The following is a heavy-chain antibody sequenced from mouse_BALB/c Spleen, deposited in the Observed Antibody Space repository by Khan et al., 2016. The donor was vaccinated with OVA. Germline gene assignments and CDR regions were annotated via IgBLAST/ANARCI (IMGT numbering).Heavy chain of an antibody. CDR1: GYTFTTYT. CDR2: IIPSNDYT. Sequence: QVRLQQSGAELARPGASVKMSCKASGYTFTTYTIHWVKQRPGQGLEWIGYIIPSNDYTNYNQKFKDRATLTAEKSSSTAYRQLISLTSEDSAVYYCAREGAYYRSDGWFAYWGQGTLVTVSA. D-gene: IGHD2-14*01. CDR3: AREGAYYRSDGWFAY. V-gene: IGHV1-4*01. J-gene: IGHJ3*01.